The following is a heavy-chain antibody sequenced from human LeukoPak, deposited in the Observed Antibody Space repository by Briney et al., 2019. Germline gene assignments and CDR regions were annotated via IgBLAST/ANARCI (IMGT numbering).Heavy chain of an antibody. CDR3: ARDLGWWYFDY. J-gene: IGHJ4*02. CDR2: IYHSGST. V-gene: IGHV4-38-2*02. CDR1: GYSISSGYY. D-gene: IGHD2-8*02. Sequence: PSETLSLTCAVSGYSISSGYYWGWIRQPPGKGLEWIGSIYHSGSTYYNPSLKSRVTISVDTSKNQFSLKVTSVTAADTAVYYCARDLGWWYFDYWGQGTLVTVSS.